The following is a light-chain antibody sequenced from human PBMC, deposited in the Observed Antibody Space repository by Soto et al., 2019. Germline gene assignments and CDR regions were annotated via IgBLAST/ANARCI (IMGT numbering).Light chain of an antibody. V-gene: IGKV4-1*01. Sequence: FVMTQSPDSLAVSLGEGATITCKSSQSLLKSSTKHDTLAWYQHKPGQTPRLLIYDTSTRATGVPTRFSGSRSGAEFTLTINSLQSEDFAVYYCQPYNNWPLTFGGGTKVDIK. CDR2: DTS. CDR1: QSLLKSSTKHDT. CDR3: QPYNNWPLT. J-gene: IGKJ4*01.